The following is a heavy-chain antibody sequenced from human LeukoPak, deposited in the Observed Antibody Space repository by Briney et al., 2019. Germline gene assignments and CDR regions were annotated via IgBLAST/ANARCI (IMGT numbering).Heavy chain of an antibody. J-gene: IGHJ4*02. V-gene: IGHV3-7*01. CDR1: GFTFSSDW. CDR2: IKQDGSEK. D-gene: IGHD2-2*01. CDR3: ARDGRYCSSTSCYSPPFDY. Sequence: PGGSLRLSCAASGFTFSSDWMSWVRQAPGKGLEWVANIKQDGSEKYYVDSVKGRFTISRDNAKNSLYLQMNSLRAEDTAVYYCARDGRYCSSTSCYSPPFDYWGQGTLVTVSS.